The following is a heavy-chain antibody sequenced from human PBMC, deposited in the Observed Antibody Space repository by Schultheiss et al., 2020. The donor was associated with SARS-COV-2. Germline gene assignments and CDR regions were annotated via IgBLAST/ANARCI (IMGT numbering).Heavy chain of an antibody. J-gene: IGHJ4*02. Sequence: GGSLRLSCAASGFTFSSYAMSWVRQAPGKGLEWVALISYDGGDKYYADSVKGRFTISRDISDNTVYLQLNSLRAEDTAVYYCARIGIEWFGDREDYWGQGTLVTV. CDR2: ISYDGGDK. CDR1: GFTFSSYA. V-gene: IGHV3-30*14. CDR3: ARIGIEWFGDREDY. D-gene: IGHD3-10*01.